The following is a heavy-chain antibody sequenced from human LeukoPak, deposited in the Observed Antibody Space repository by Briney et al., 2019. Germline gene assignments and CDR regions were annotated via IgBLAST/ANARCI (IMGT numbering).Heavy chain of an antibody. V-gene: IGHV4-61*02. J-gene: IGHJ3*02. D-gene: IGHD6-13*01. Sequence: SETLSLTCTVSGGSISSGSYYWSWIRQPAGKGLEWIGRIYTSGNTYYNPSLKSRVTISVDRSKNQFSLKLSSVTAADTAVYYCARGNAFDIWGQGTMVTVSS. CDR1: GGSISSGSYY. CDR3: ARGNAFDI. CDR2: IYTSGNT.